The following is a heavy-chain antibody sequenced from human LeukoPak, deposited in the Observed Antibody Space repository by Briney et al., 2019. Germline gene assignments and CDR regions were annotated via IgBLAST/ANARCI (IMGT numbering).Heavy chain of an antibody. V-gene: IGHV3-48*03. CDR1: GFTFSSYE. J-gene: IGHJ5*02. CDR3: ARGASGIGGIRFDP. CDR2: ISTSGFTI. D-gene: IGHD3-10*01. Sequence: GGSLRLSCAASGFTFSSYEMNWVRQAPGKGLEWVSYISTSGFTIYYADSVKGRFTISRDNAKNSLYLQMNSLRAEDTAVYYCARGASGIGGIRFDPWGQGTLVTVSS.